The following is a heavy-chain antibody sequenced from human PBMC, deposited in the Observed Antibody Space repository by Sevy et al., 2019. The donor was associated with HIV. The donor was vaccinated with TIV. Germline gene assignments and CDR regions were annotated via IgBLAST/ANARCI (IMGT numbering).Heavy chain of an antibody. J-gene: IGHJ5*02. V-gene: IGHV1-18*01. CDR2: ISAYNGYT. D-gene: IGHD3-10*01. CDR1: GYTFKSYY. CDR3: AGGGGGWSGDQNCFDP. Sequence: ASVKVSCKASGYTFKSYYIHWVRQGPGQGLEWMGLISAYNGYTNYPQSLQGRVTMTTDTSTSTAYMELRNLRFDDTAVYYCAGGGGGWSGDQNCFDPWGPGTLVTVSS.